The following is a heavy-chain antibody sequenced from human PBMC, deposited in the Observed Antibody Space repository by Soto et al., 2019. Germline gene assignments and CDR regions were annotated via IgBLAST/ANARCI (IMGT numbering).Heavy chain of an antibody. V-gene: IGHV3-23*01. J-gene: IGHJ4*02. D-gene: IGHD2-21*02. CDR2: ISGSGGST. Sequence: GGSLRLSCAASGFTFSSYAMSWVRQAPGKGLEWVSAISGSGGSTYYADSVKGRFTISRDNSKNTLYLQMNSLRAEDTAVYYCANTFIVVVTAIPSFDYWGQGTLVTVSS. CDR1: GFTFSSYA. CDR3: ANTFIVVVTAIPSFDY.